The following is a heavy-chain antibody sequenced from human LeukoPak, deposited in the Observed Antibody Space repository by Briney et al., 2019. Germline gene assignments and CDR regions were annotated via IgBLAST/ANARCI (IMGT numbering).Heavy chain of an antibody. CDR3: AGDTPPGGEYYFEY. D-gene: IGHD3-16*01. CDR2: IWHDGSKE. J-gene: IGHJ4*02. V-gene: IGHV3-33*01. Sequence: GGSLRLSCAASGFSFSTDGMHWVRQAPDTGLEWVALIWHDGSKEYYADSVKGRFTISRDNSKNTLYLEMNSLRADDTAVYYCAGDTPPGGEYYFEYWGQGALVTVSS. CDR1: GFSFSTDG.